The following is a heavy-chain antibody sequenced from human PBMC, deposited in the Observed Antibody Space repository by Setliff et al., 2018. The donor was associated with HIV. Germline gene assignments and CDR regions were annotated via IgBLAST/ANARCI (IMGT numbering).Heavy chain of an antibody. J-gene: IGHJ5*02. CDR1: GGIFSLYA. Sequence: SVKVSCKASGGIFSLYAINWVRQAPGQGLEWMGGIIPIFNTANYAQKFQGRVTITADGSTSTAYMELSSLRFEDTATYYCARDQATGYEKVWFSWIDPWGQVTLVTVSS. D-gene: IGHD5-12*01. CDR3: ARDQATGYEKVWFSWIDP. CDR2: IIPIFNTA. V-gene: IGHV1-69*13.